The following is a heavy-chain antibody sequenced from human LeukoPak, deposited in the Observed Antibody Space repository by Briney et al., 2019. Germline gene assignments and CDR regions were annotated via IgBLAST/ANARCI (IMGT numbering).Heavy chain of an antibody. D-gene: IGHD6-19*01. CDR2: INHSGST. Sequence: SETLSLTCAVYGGSFSGYYWSWIRQPPGKGLEWIGEINHSGSTNYNPSLKSRVTISVDTSKNQFSLKLSSVTAADTAEYYCATGSSRLAVVRTRYYYYGMDVWGQGTTVTVSS. CDR1: GGSFSGYY. CDR3: ATGSSRLAVVRTRYYYYGMDV. V-gene: IGHV4-34*01. J-gene: IGHJ6*02.